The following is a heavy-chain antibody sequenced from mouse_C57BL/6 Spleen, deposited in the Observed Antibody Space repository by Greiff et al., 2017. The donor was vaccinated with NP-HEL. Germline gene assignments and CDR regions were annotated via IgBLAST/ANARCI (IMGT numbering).Heavy chain of an antibody. CDR2: IDPSDSYT. Sequence: QVQLQQPGAELVMPGASVKLSCKASGYTFTSYWMHWVKQRPGQGLEWIGEIDPSDSYTTYNQKFKGKSTLTVDKSSSTAYMQLSSLTSEDSAVYYCARRGGSSSPWFAYWGQGTLVTVSA. D-gene: IGHD1-1*01. V-gene: IGHV1-69*01. CDR1: GYTFTSYW. CDR3: ARRGGSSSPWFAY. J-gene: IGHJ3*01.